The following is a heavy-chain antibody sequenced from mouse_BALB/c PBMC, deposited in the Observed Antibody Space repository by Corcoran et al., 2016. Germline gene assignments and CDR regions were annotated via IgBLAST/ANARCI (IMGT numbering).Heavy chain of an antibody. Sequence: QLQLVQSGPELKKPGETVKISCKASGYTFTNYGMNWVKQSPGKGLKWMGWINTYTGETTYADAFKGRFAISLETSASTAYLQINNLKNEDTSKYFCARDTYSRDIWAQGTAVTVSS. D-gene: IGHD3-3*01. CDR2: INTYTGET. CDR1: GYTFTNYG. CDR3: ARDTYSRDI. J-gene: IGHJ4*01. V-gene: IGHV9-3-1*01.